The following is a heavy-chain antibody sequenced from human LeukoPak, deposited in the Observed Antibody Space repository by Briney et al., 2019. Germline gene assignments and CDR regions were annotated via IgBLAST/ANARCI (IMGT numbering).Heavy chain of an antibody. CDR2: ISGSGGST. D-gene: IGHD3-3*01. J-gene: IGHJ4*02. V-gene: IGHV3-23*01. CDR1: GFIFSSYA. CDR3: AKDFTANYDFWSGYPH. Sequence: GGSLRLSCAASGFIFSSYAMSWVRQAPGKGLEWVSAISGSGGSTYYADSVKGRFTISRDNSKNTLYLQMNSLRAEDTAVYYCAKDFTANYDFWSGYPHWGQGTLVTVSS.